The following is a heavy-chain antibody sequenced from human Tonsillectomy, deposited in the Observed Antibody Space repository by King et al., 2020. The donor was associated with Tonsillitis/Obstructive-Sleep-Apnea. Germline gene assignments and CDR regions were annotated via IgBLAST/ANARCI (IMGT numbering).Heavy chain of an antibody. Sequence: VQLVESGGVVVQPGGSLRLSCAASGFTFDDYSMHWVRHAPGKGLEWVSLISWDGGSTYYADSVKGRFTISRDNSKNSLYLQMNSLRTEDTALYYCAKPDSISSYSSYCGMAVWGQGTTVTVSS. CDR1: GFTFDDYS. V-gene: IGHV3-43*01. D-gene: IGHD2-2*01. CDR3: AKPDSISSYSSYCGMAV. J-gene: IGHJ6*02. CDR2: ISWDGGST.